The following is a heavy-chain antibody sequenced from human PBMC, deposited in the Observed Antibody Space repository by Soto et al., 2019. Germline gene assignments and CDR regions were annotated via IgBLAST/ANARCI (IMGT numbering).Heavy chain of an antibody. CDR1: GYTFTSYA. J-gene: IGHJ6*02. CDR2: INAGNGNT. Sequence: ASVKVSCKASGYTFTSYAMHWVLQSAGQRLDGMGWINAGNGNTKYSQKFQGRVTITRDTSASTAYMELSSLRSEDTAVYYCARSYVDTAMVTDYYYYGMDVWGQGTTVTVSS. D-gene: IGHD5-18*01. V-gene: IGHV1-3*01. CDR3: ARSYVDTAMVTDYYYYGMDV.